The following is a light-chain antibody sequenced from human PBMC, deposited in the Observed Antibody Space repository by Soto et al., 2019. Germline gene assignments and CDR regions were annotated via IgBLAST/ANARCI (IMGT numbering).Light chain of an antibody. CDR3: QQYHHWPPIT. CDR1: QIVNNN. J-gene: IGKJ5*01. CDR2: RAS. V-gene: IGKV3-15*01. Sequence: DIVLTQSPGTLYLSPGERATLSCRASQIVNNNYLAWYQQRPGQAPRLLIFRASTRASGIPARFSGSGSGTEFTLTISSLQSEDFAVYYCQQYHHWPPITFGQGTRLEIK.